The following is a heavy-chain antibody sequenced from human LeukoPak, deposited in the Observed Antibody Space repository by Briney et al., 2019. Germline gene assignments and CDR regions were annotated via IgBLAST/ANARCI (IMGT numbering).Heavy chain of an antibody. D-gene: IGHD6-19*01. J-gene: IGHJ4*02. Sequence: SETLSLTCTVSGDSISSYYWSWIRQSAGKGLEWIGRIHTSGSTNYNPSLKSRVTMSVDTSKTQFSLKVNSVTAADTGVYYCARAPDFSSGWLLDYWGQGSLVTVSS. CDR3: ARAPDFSSGWLLDY. V-gene: IGHV4-4*07. CDR2: IHTSGST. CDR1: GDSISSYY.